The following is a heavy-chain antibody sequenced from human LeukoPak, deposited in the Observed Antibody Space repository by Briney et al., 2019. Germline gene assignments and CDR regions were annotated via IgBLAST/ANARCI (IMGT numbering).Heavy chain of an antibody. D-gene: IGHD3-22*01. J-gene: IGHJ1*01. CDR3: TRDRVVVTLPEYFQH. Sequence: PGGSLRLSCAASGFTFGTYAMSWVRQAPGKGLEWVGFIRSKAYGGTTEYAASVKGRFTISRDDSKSIAYLQMNSLKTEDTAVYYCTRDRVVVTLPEYFQHWGQGTLVTVSS. CDR2: IRSKAYGGTT. CDR1: GFTFGTYA. V-gene: IGHV3-49*04.